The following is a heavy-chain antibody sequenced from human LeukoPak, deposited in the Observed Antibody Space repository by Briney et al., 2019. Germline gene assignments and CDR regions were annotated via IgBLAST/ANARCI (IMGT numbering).Heavy chain of an antibody. CDR2: INHSGST. J-gene: IGHJ4*02. D-gene: IGHD3-10*01. CDR3: ARIEGVRGGGIGY. Sequence: SETLSLTCAVYGGSFTVYYWSWIRQPPGKGLEWIGEINHSGSTNYNPSLKSRVTISLDTSKNQFSLRLSSVTAADTAVYYCARIEGVRGGGIGYRGQGTLVTVSS. CDR1: GGSFTVYY. V-gene: IGHV4-34*01.